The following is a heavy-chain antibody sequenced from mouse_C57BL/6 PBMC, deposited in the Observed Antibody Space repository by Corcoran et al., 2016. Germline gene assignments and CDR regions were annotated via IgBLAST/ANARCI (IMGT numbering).Heavy chain of an antibody. V-gene: IGHV9-3*01. CDR1: GYTFTTYG. CDR2: INTYSGVP. Sequence: QIQLVQSGPELKKPGETVKISCKASGYTFTTYGMSWVKQAPGKGLKWMGWINTYSGVPTYADDFKGRFAFSLETSASTAYLQINNLKNEDTATYFCARKGNYVNYAMDYWGQGTSVTVSS. D-gene: IGHD2-1*01. CDR3: ARKGNYVNYAMDY. J-gene: IGHJ4*01.